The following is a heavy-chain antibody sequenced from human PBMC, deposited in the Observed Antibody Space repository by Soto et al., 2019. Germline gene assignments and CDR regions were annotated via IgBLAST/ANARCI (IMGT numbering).Heavy chain of an antibody. V-gene: IGHV3-74*01. D-gene: IGHD4-17*01. Sequence: VGSLRLSCAASGFTFSSYWMHWVRQAPGKGLVWVSRINSDGSSTSYADSVKGRFTISRDNAKNTLYLQMNSLRAEDTAVYYCARGQSGGDLNYYYYYGMDVWGQGTTVTVSS. CDR1: GFTFSSYW. CDR3: ARGQSGGDLNYYYYYGMDV. J-gene: IGHJ6*02. CDR2: INSDGSST.